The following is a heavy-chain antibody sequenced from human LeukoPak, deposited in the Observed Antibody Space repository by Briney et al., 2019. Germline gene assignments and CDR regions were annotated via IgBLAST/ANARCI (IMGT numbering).Heavy chain of an antibody. CDR2: IIPIFGTA. Sequence: SVKVSCKASGGTFSSYAISWVRQAPGQGLEWMGGIIPIFGTANYAQKFQGRVTITADKSTSTAYMELSSLRSEDTAVYYCASIAAKRYYFDYWGQGTLVTVSS. J-gene: IGHJ4*02. D-gene: IGHD6-6*01. CDR3: ASIAAKRYYFDY. CDR1: GGTFSSYA. V-gene: IGHV1-69*06.